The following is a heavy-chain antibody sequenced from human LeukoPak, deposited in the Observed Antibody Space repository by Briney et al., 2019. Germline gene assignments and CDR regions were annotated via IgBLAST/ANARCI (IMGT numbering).Heavy chain of an antibody. CDR1: GYTFSDYG. J-gene: IGHJ4*02. D-gene: IGHD1-20*01. V-gene: IGHV1-18*01. CDR3: ARDWPGDITGA. Sequence: ASVKVSCKASGYTFSDYGISWLRQAPGQGLEYMGWINTQNGYTDYAQKVQGRVTLTTDTSTTTAYMELRGLRSDDTAAYYCARDWPGDITGAWGQGTLLTVSS. CDR2: INTQNGYT.